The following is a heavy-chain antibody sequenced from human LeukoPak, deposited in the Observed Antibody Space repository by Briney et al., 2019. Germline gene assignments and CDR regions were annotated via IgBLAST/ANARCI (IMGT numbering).Heavy chain of an antibody. J-gene: IGHJ4*02. Sequence: GGSLRLPCSVSGFTVSNNYMSWVRQAPGKGLEWVSVIYGGRNNTHYADSVKGRLTISRDNSKNTVYLQMNSLTAEDTAAYYCAREFRQTYNSGWSLDYWGQATLVTVSS. CDR2: IYGGRNNT. CDR1: GFTVSNNY. V-gene: IGHV3-53*01. CDR3: AREFRQTYNSGWSLDY. D-gene: IGHD6-19*01.